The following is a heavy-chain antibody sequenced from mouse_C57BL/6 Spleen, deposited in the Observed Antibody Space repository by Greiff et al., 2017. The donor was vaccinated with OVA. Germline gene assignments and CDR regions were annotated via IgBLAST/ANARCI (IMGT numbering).Heavy chain of an antibody. CDR3: ARERTGTGFAY. V-gene: IGHV3-6*01. CDR2: ISYDGST. Sequence: QSGPGLVKPSQSLSLTCSVTGYSITSGYYWNWIRQLPGNKLEWMGYISYDGSTNYNPSLKNRISITRDTSKNQFFLKLNSVTTEDTATYYCARERTGTGFAYWGQGTLVTVSA. J-gene: IGHJ3*01. D-gene: IGHD4-1*01. CDR1: GYSITSGYY.